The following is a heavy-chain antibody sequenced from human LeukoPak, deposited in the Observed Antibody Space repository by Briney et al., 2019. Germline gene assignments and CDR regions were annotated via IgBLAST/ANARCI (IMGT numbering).Heavy chain of an antibody. CDR2: INPNSGGT. CDR1: GYTFTGYY. V-gene: IGHV1-2*02. Sequence: ASVKVSCKASGYTFTGYYMHWVRQAPGQGLEWMGWINPNSGGTNYAQKFQGSVTMTRDTSISTAYMELSRLRSDDTAVDYCARGFLTTGAVVIDFDYWGQGTLVTVSS. J-gene: IGHJ4*02. CDR3: ARGFLTTGAVVIDFDY. D-gene: IGHD4-23*01.